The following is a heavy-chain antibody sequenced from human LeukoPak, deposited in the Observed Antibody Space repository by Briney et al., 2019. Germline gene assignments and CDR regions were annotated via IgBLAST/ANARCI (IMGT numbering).Heavy chain of an antibody. CDR2: IQNAGNDK. V-gene: IGHV3-30*02. J-gene: IGHJ4*02. Sequence: PGGSLRLSCAASGFDFWTYDMHWVRQAPGKGLEWVAFIQNAGNDKYYTESVKGRFTISRDNAKNSLYLQMNSLRAEDTAVYYCARDFPDCSGGSCYIFDYWGQGTLVTVSS. D-gene: IGHD2-15*01. CDR1: GFDFWTYD. CDR3: ARDFPDCSGGSCYIFDY.